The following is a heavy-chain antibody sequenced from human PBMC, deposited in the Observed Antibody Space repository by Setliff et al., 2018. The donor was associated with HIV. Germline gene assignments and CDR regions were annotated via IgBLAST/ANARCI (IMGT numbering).Heavy chain of an antibody. D-gene: IGHD3-3*01. Sequence: EASVKVSCKASGYTFTGYYMHWVRQAPGQGLEWMGWINPNSGGTNYAQKFQGRVTMTRDTSISTAYMELRRLRSDDTAVYYCARDRSDYYYYYGMDVWGQGTTVTVSS. J-gene: IGHJ6*02. CDR3: ARDRSDYYYYYGMDV. CDR2: INPNSGGT. CDR1: GYTFTGYY. V-gene: IGHV1-2*02.